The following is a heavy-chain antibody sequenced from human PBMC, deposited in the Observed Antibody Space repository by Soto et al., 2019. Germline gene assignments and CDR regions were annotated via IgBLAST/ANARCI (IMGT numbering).Heavy chain of an antibody. CDR3: ARDFTDAFDI. V-gene: IGHV4-59*01. J-gene: IGHJ3*02. D-gene: IGHD3-16*01. CDR1: GGSISSYY. CDR2: IYYSGST. Sequence: SETLSLTCTVSGGSISSYYWSWIRQPPGKGLEWIGYIYYSGSTNYNPSLKSRVTISVDTSKNQFSLKLSSVTAADTAVYSCARDFTDAFDIWGQGTMVTASS.